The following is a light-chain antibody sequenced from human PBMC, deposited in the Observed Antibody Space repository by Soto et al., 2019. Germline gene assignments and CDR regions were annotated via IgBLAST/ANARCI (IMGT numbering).Light chain of an antibody. CDR3: LLYYGGAQV. CDR1: TGAVTSGYY. CDR2: SRS. J-gene: IGLJ2*01. Sequence: QAVVTQEPSLTVSPGGTVTLTCASSTGAVTSGYYPNWFQQKPGQAPRALIYSRSNKHSWTPARLSGSLLGGKAALTLSGVQPEDEAVWHCLLYYGGAQVFGGGTKLTVL. V-gene: IGLV7-43*01.